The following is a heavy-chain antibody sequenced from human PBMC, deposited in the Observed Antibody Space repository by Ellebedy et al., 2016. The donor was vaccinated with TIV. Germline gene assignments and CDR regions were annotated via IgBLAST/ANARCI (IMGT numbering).Heavy chain of an antibody. Sequence: AASVKVSCKASGYAFNGYYLHWVRQAPGQGLEWMGWINPESGGTSYAKKFQGRVTMTRDTSISTAYLELSSLRADDSAVFYCARLGSGSDADCWGQGTLVTVSS. CDR3: ARLGSGSDADC. J-gene: IGHJ4*02. V-gene: IGHV1-2*02. D-gene: IGHD3-10*01. CDR2: INPESGGT. CDR1: GYAFNGYY.